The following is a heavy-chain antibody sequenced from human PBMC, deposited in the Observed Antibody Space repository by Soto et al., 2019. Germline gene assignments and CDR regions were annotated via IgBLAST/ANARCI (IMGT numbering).Heavy chain of an antibody. CDR1: GYTFTSYY. V-gene: IGHV1-46*03. CDR3: SRGYPPRDQLGNLPGAF. CDR2: INPSGGST. Sequence: QVQLVQSGAEVMQPGASVKVSCKASGYTFTSYYIQWVRQAPGQGLEWMGIINPSGGSTNYAQKFQGRVTMTRETSPSTVYMELSSLRSEDTAIYYCSRGYPPRDQLGNLPGAFWGQGTLVTVSS. D-gene: IGHD1-1*01. J-gene: IGHJ4*02.